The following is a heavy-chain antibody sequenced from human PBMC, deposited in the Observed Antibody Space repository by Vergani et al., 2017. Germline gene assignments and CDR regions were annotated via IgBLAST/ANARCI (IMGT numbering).Heavy chain of an antibody. Sequence: EVHLVESGGDLVEPGRSLRLSCAASGFIFDDYAMHWVRQVPGKGLEWVSGISWNSKSEAYADSVKGRFAISRDNAKNSLYLQMNSLRPEDTAQYYCAKAHGGYCTNGNCLFGSWGQGTPVTVSS. V-gene: IGHV3-9*01. CDR1: GFIFDDYA. CDR3: AKAHGGYCTNGNCLFGS. J-gene: IGHJ4*02. CDR2: ISWNSKSE. D-gene: IGHD2-8*01.